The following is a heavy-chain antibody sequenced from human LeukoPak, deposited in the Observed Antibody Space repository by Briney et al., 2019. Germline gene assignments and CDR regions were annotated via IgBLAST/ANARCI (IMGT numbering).Heavy chain of an antibody. CDR2: ISAYNGNT. Sequence: GASVKVSCKASGYTFTSYGISWVRQAPGQGLEWMGWISAYNGNTNYAQKLQGRVTMTTDTSTSTAYMELRSLRSDDTAVYYCARPFYGTRYSSSNRGHYFDYWGQGTLVTVSS. J-gene: IGHJ4*02. CDR1: GYTFTSYG. CDR3: ARPFYGTRYSSSNRGHYFDY. V-gene: IGHV1-18*01. D-gene: IGHD6-6*01.